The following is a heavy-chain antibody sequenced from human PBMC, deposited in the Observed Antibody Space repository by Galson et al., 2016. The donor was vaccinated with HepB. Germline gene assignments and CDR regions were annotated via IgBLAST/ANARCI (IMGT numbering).Heavy chain of an antibody. CDR1: GFKFDNYA. D-gene: IGHD6-6*01. CDR2: INWESEYI. Sequence: SLRLSCAASGFKFDNYAMHWVRQAPGKGLEWVAAINWESEYIAYADSVRGRFTISRDNAENSLYLQMNSLRPDDTAFYYCAKDWLTTYRSSSSMLQSWGPGTLVTVSS. CDR3: AKDWLTTYRSSSSMLQS. V-gene: IGHV3-9*01. J-gene: IGHJ5*02.